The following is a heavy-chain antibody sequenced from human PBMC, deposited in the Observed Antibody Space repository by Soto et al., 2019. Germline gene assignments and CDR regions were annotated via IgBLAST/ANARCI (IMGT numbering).Heavy chain of an antibody. J-gene: IGHJ4*02. Sequence: QVQLQESGPGLLKPSETLSLTCTVSGGSVSSGSYYWSWIRQPPGKGLEWIGYIYYSGSTNYNPSLKSRVTTSVDTSKNLFSLKLSSVTAADTAVYYCARGDSSGYYSWGQGTLVTVSS. D-gene: IGHD3-22*01. CDR2: IYYSGST. CDR3: ARGDSSGYYS. CDR1: GGSVSSGSYY. V-gene: IGHV4-61*01.